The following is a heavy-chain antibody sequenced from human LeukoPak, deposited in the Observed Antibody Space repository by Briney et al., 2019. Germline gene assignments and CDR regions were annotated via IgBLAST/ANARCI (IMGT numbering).Heavy chain of an antibody. CDR2: ISYDGRNK. Sequence: GRSLRLSCAASGFTFSSYGMHWVRQAPGKGLEWVAVISYDGRNKYYADSVKGRFTISRDNSKNTLYLQMNSLRAEDTAVYYRGKDKWPTVTASWVGYWGQGTLVTVSS. CDR1: GFTFSSYG. J-gene: IGHJ4*02. V-gene: IGHV3-30*18. D-gene: IGHD4-17*01. CDR3: GKDKWPTVTASWVGY.